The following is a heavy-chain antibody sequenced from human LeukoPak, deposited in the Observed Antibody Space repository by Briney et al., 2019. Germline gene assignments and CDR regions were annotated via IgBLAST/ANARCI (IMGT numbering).Heavy chain of an antibody. Sequence: GGSLRLSCAASGFTFSSYSMNWVRQAPGKGLEWVSYISSSGSTIYYADSVKGRFTISRDNAKNSLYLQMNSLRAEDTAVYYCARRQWLVGFDYWGQGTLVTVCS. D-gene: IGHD6-19*01. CDR3: ARRQWLVGFDY. V-gene: IGHV3-48*04. CDR1: GFTFSSYS. CDR2: ISSSGSTI. J-gene: IGHJ4*02.